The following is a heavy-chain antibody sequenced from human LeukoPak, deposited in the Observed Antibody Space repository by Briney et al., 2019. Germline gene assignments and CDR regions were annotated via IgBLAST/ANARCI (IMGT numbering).Heavy chain of an antibody. J-gene: IGHJ1*01. CDR3: ARAPSEIGGYYPEYFRH. Sequence: GGSLRLSCAVSGFTFSDYWMHWVRQVPGKGLVWVSRIKSDGSTNYADSVKGRFTISRDNAKNTVSLQMNSLRAEDTGVYYCARAPSEIGGYYPEYFRHWGQGTLVTVSS. CDR1: GFTFSDYW. CDR2: IKSDGST. V-gene: IGHV3-74*01. D-gene: IGHD3-22*01.